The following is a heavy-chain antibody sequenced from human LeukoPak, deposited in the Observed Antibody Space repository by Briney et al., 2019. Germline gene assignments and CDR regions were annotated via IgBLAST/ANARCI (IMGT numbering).Heavy chain of an antibody. D-gene: IGHD4-17*01. CDR3: AREGRQDYVYFDC. CDR1: GDSISSYY. CDR2: INYSGNT. V-gene: IGHV4-59*01. J-gene: IGHJ4*02. Sequence: SETLSLTCTVSGDSISSYYWSWIRKPPGKGLEWMGYINYSGNTNYNPSLKSRVTISVDTSKNQFSLRLTSVTAADTAVYYCAREGRQDYVYFDCWGQGTLVTVSS.